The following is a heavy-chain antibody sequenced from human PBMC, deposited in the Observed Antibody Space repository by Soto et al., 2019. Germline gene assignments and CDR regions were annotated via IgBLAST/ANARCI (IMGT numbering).Heavy chain of an antibody. CDR2: INAGNGNT. D-gene: IGHD6-19*01. V-gene: IGHV1-3*01. CDR3: ARVSGWYCFDY. CDR1: GYTFTSYA. J-gene: IGHJ4*02. Sequence: QVQLVQSGAEVKKPGASVKVSCKASGYTFTSYAMHWVRQAPGQRLEWMGWINAGNGNTKYSQKFQGRVTITRDTPASTAYMEMSSLRSEDTAVYYCARVSGWYCFDYWGQGTLVTVSP.